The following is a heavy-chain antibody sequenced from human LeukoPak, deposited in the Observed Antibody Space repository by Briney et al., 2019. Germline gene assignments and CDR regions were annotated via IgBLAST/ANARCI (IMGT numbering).Heavy chain of an antibody. CDR3: ARDRSVVVVAATHGWFDP. CDR2: IIPIFGTA. J-gene: IGHJ5*02. CDR1: GGTFSSYA. Sequence: ASVKVSCNASGGTFSSYAISWVRQAPGQGLEWMGRIIPIFGTANYAQKFQGRVTITTDESTSTAYMELSSLRSEDTAVYYCARDRSVVVVAATHGWFDPWGQGTLVTVSS. V-gene: IGHV1-69*05. D-gene: IGHD2-15*01.